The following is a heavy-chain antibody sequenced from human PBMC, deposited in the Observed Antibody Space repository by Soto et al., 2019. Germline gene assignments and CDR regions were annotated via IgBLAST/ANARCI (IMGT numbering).Heavy chain of an antibody. CDR1: GYTFTAYY. CDR2: INPNSGGT. D-gene: IGHD5-12*01. Sequence: RASVKVSCKASGYTFTAYYMHWVRQAPGQGLEWMGWINPNSGGTYHAQNFQGRVTMTRDTSTTTAYMELASLRSDDTAVYYCARGGGRGYNELDPWGHGTLVTVS. J-gene: IGHJ5*02. V-gene: IGHV1-2*02. CDR3: ARGGGRGYNELDP.